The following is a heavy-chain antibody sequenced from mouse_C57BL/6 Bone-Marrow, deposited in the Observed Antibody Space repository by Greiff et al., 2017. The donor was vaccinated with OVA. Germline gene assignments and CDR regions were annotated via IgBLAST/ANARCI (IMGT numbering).Heavy chain of an antibody. D-gene: IGHD1-1*01. CDR2: IDPANGNT. CDR1: GFTFKSTY. J-gene: IGHJ2*01. CDR3: APRYYDSSE. Sequence: EVQLQQSGAELVRPGASVKLSCTASGFTFKSTYMTWVKQRPEQGLEWIGRIDPANGNTNYPAKFQGKATITADTSSNTAYLQLSSLTSEDAAIYYCAPRYYDSSEGGQGTTLTVSS. V-gene: IGHV14-3*01.